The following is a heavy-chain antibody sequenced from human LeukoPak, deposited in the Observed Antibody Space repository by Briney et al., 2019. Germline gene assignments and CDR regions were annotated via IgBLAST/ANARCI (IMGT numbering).Heavy chain of an antibody. Sequence: LRLSCAASGFTVSSNYMSWVRQPPGKGLEWIGYIYYSGSTYYNPSLKSRVTISVDTSKNQFSLKLSSVTAADTAVYYCARETTVTGSVDYWGQGTLVTVSS. CDR1: GFTVSSNY. D-gene: IGHD4-17*01. J-gene: IGHJ4*02. V-gene: IGHV4-30-4*08. CDR2: IYYSGST. CDR3: ARETTVTGSVDY.